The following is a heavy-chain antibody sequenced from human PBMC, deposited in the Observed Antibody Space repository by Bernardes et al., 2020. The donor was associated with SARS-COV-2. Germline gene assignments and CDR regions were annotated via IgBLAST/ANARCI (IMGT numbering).Heavy chain of an antibody. CDR2: ITWNGNSR. J-gene: IGHJ6*02. Sequence: SLRLSCRASGFSFDEYAMFWVRQRPGKGLEWVSGITWNGNSRDYVDSVRGRFTISRNNAKNSLYLQMNSLRTEDTALYYCAKDMTVRGVYFYAMDVWGQGTMVTVSS. D-gene: IGHD3-10*01. CDR1: GFSFDEYA. V-gene: IGHV3-9*01. CDR3: AKDMTVRGVYFYAMDV.